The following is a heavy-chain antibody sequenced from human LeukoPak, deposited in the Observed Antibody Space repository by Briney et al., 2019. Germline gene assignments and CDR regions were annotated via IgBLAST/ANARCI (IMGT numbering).Heavy chain of an antibody. D-gene: IGHD1-26*01. Sequence: SVKVSCKASGGTFSSYAISWVRQAPGQGLEWMGRIIPILDIANYAQKFQGRVTITADKSTSTAYMELSSLRSEDTAVYYCARDMWELQGYYYYGMDVWGQGTTVTVSS. CDR2: IIPILDIA. J-gene: IGHJ6*02. CDR3: ARDMWELQGYYYYGMDV. CDR1: GGTFSSYA. V-gene: IGHV1-69*04.